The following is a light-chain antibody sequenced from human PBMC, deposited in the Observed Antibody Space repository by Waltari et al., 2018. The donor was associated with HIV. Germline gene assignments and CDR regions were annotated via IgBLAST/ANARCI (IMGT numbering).Light chain of an antibody. V-gene: IGLV2-11*01. Sequence: QSALTQPRSVSGSPGQSVTISCTGTSSDVGAKNYVSWYQHNPGKAPVLLIFDVSQRHAGRPDGFAGAKSGNTSSLTISGLQAVDEAYYYCCSYAGKYTWVFGTGTKVTVL. CDR3: CSYAGKYTWV. CDR2: DVS. CDR1: SSDVGAKNY. J-gene: IGLJ1*01.